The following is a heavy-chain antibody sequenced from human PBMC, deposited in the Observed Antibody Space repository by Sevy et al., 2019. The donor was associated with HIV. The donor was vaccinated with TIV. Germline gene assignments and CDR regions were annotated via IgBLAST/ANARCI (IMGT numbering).Heavy chain of an antibody. CDR3: ATDRISDWFFDS. V-gene: IGHV3-23*01. D-gene: IGHD3-9*01. Sequence: GGSLRLSCAASGFPFSNYAMSWIRQAPGKGLEWVSTLIGGGSRTYYADSVKGRFTISRDNSKNTLYLQMNSLRAEDTAVYYCATDRISDWFFDSWGQGTLVTVSS. CDR1: GFPFSNYA. CDR2: LIGGGSRT. J-gene: IGHJ4*02.